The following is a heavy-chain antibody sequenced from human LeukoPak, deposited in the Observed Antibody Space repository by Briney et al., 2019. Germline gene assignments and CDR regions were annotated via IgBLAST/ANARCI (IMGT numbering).Heavy chain of an antibody. CDR2: ISDNGGSL. CDR3: AKASHVYYYDASGFDY. V-gene: IGHV3-23*01. Sequence: GGSLRLSCAASGFAFSSYAMSWVRQAPGKGLEWVTAISDNGGSLNYADSVKGRFTISRDNSKNTLFLQMNSLRAEDTAVYYCAKASHVYYYDASGFDYWGQGSLVNVSS. CDR1: GFAFSSYA. J-gene: IGHJ4*02. D-gene: IGHD3-22*01.